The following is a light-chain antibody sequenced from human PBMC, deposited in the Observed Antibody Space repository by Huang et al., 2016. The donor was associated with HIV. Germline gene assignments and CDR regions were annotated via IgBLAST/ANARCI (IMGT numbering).Light chain of an antibody. CDR2: GAS. Sequence: EIVLTQSPATLSVSPGESATLSCRASQSISSYLAWYQQKPGQAPRLLIYGASTRAIGIPARFSGSGSGTEFTLTISSLQSEDFAVYYCQQYNNWPPEVTFGPGTKVDIK. J-gene: IGKJ3*01. CDR3: QQYNNWPPEVT. CDR1: QSISSY. V-gene: IGKV3-15*01.